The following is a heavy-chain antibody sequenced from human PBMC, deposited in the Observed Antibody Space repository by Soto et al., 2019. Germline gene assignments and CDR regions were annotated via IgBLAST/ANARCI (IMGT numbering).Heavy chain of an antibody. Sequence: PGESLKISCKGSGYSFTNYWIAWVRQMPGKGLEYMGIICPSDSDTRYSPSFQGQVTISADKSISTAYLQWSSLKASDTAIYYCARHGFYGDYSSNYFDPWGQGTLVTVSS. J-gene: IGHJ5*02. V-gene: IGHV5-51*01. CDR2: ICPSDSDT. CDR3: ARHGFYGDYSSNYFDP. D-gene: IGHD4-17*01. CDR1: GYSFTNYW.